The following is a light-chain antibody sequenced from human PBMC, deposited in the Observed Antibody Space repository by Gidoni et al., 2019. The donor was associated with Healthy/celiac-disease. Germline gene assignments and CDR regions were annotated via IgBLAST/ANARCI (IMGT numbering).Light chain of an antibody. V-gene: IGLV3-1*01. CDR2: QDS. J-gene: IGLJ2*01. Sequence: SYELTQPPSVSVSPGQTASISCSGDQLGDKYACWYQQKPGQPPVLVIYQDSKRPSGIPERFSGSNSGNTATLTISGTQAMDEADYYCQAWDSSTHVVFGGGTKLTVL. CDR3: QAWDSSTHVV. CDR1: QLGDKY.